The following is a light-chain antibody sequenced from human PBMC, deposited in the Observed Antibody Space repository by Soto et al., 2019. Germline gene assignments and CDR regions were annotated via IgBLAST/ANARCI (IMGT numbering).Light chain of an antibody. CDR1: QNILYSSNNKNY. CDR3: LQYYNLYT. J-gene: IGKJ2*01. V-gene: IGKV4-1*01. Sequence: DIVMTQSPDSLAVSLGERATINCKSSQNILYSSNNKNYLAWDQQKPGQLPKLLISWASTRASGVPDRFSGSGSVTDFTLTSSSLQAEDVAVYYCLQYYNLYTFGQGTKMEI. CDR2: WAS.